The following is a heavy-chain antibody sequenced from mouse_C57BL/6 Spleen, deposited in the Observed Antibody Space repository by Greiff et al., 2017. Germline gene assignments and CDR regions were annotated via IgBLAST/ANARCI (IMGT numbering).Heavy chain of an antibody. CDR1: GFTFSDYG. V-gene: IGHV5-17*01. Sequence: EVKLMESGGGLVKPGGSLKLSCAASGFTFSDYGMHWVRQAPEQGLEWVAYISSGSSTIYYADTVKGRFTISRDKAKNTLFLQMTSLRSEDTAMYYGARDGYDAMDYWGQGTSVTVSS. J-gene: IGHJ4*01. CDR3: ARDGYDAMDY. D-gene: IGHD2-3*01. CDR2: ISSGSSTI.